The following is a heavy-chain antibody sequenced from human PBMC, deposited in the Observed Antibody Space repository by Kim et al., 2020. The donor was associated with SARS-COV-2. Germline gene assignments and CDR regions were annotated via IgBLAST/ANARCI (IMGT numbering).Heavy chain of an antibody. CDR3: ARDPREWLQYTANWYFDL. J-gene: IGHJ2*01. CDR2: IYYSGST. Sequence: SETLSLTCTVSGGSISSYYWSWIRQPPGKGLEWIGYIYYSGSTNYNPSLKSRVTISVATSKNQFSLKLSSVTAADTAVYYCARDPREWLQYTANWYFDLWGRGTLVTVSS. D-gene: IGHD3-3*01. CDR1: GGSISSYY. V-gene: IGHV4-59*01.